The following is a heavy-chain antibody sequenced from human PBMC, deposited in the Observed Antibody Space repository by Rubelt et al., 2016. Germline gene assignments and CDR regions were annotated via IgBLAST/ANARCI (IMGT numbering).Heavy chain of an antibody. V-gene: IGHV3-53*04. Sequence: EVQLVESGGGLVQPGGSLRLSCAASGFTVSSNYMSWVRQAPGKGLEWVSVIYSGGRTYYADSVKGRVTISRHNSKNTLYLQMNSLRAEDTAVYYCASSALQGVDYWGQGTLVTVSS. CDR3: ASSALQGVDY. CDR1: GFTVSSNY. D-gene: IGHD4-11*01. CDR2: IYSGGRT. J-gene: IGHJ4*02.